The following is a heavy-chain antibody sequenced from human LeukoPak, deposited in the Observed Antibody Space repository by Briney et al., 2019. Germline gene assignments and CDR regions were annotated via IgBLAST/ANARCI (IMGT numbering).Heavy chain of an antibody. Sequence: GRSLRLSCAASGFTFSSYGMHWVRQAPGKGLEWVAVIWYDGSNKYCADSVKGRFTISRDNSKNTLYLQMNSLRAEDTAVYYCARGDYYDSSGYYRPGYWGQGTLVTVSS. V-gene: IGHV3-33*01. CDR1: GFTFSSYG. CDR3: ARGDYYDSSGYYRPGY. D-gene: IGHD3-22*01. J-gene: IGHJ4*02. CDR2: IWYDGSNK.